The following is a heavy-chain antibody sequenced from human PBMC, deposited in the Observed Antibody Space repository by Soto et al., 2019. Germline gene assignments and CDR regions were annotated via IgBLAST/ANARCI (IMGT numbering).Heavy chain of an antibody. CDR3: ARSVEWLASFDY. J-gene: IGHJ4*02. D-gene: IGHD6-19*01. Sequence: QVPLVQSGAEVKKPGASVKVSCKASGYTFTSYDINWVRQATGQGLEWMGWMNPNSGNTGYAQKFQGRVTMTRNTSTSRAYMELSSLRSEDTAVYYSARSVEWLASFDYWGQGTLVTVSS. V-gene: IGHV1-8*01. CDR2: MNPNSGNT. CDR1: GYTFTSYD.